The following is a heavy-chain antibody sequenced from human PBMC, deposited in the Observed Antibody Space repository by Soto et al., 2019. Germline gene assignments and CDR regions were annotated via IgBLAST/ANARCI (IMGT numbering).Heavy chain of an antibody. CDR1: GGTFSSYP. V-gene: IGHV1-69*01. CDR3: ARVGHITNYGMAV. Sequence: QVQLVQSGAEVKKPGSSVKVSCEASGGTFSSYPINWVRLAPGQGLEWRGGIIPFFGTSNYAQKFQGRVTITADDSTSTAYMELRSLRSEDTAVYYCARVGHITNYGMAVWGQGTTVTVSS. D-gene: IGHD1-26*01. J-gene: IGHJ6*02. CDR2: IIPFFGTS.